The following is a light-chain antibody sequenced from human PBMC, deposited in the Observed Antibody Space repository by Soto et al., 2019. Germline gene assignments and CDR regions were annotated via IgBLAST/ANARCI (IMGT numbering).Light chain of an antibody. CDR3: QQYCSSRT. J-gene: IGKJ1*01. V-gene: IGKV3-20*01. CDR2: GAS. CDR1: QSVSSSY. Sequence: EIVLTQSPGTLSLSPGERATLSCRASQSVSSSYLAWYQQKPGQAPRLLIYGASSRATGIPDRLSGSGSGTDFTLTISRLEPEDFAVYYCQQYCSSRTFGQGTKVEIK.